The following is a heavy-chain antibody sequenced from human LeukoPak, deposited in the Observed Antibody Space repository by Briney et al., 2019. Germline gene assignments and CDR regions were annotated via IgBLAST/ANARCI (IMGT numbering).Heavy chain of an antibody. V-gene: IGHV3-30*04. D-gene: IGHD1-26*01. CDR2: ISYDGSNK. J-gene: IGHJ4*02. Sequence: PGGSLRLSCAASGFTFSSYAMHWVRQAPGKGLEWVAVISYDGSNKYYADSVRGRFTISRDNSKNTLYLQMNSLRAEDTAVYYCARSVGATGLFDYWGQGTLVTVSS. CDR3: ARSVGATGLFDY. CDR1: GFTFSSYA.